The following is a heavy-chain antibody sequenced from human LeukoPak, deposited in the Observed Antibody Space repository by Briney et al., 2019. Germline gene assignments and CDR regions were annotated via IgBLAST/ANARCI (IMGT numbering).Heavy chain of an antibody. J-gene: IGHJ4*02. Sequence: GASVKVSCKASGYTFTGYYMHWVRQAPGQGLEWMGWINPNSGGTNYAQKFQGRVTMTRDTSISTAYMELSRLRSDDTAVYYCARDQGLRWLQLRFDYWGQGTLVTVSS. CDR3: ARDQGLRWLQLRFDY. D-gene: IGHD5-24*01. CDR2: INPNSGGT. V-gene: IGHV1-2*02. CDR1: GYTFTGYY.